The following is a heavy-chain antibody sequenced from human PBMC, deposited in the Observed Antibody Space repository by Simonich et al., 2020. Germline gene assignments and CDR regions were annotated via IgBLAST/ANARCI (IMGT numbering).Heavy chain of an antibody. CDR1: GGTFSSYA. Sequence: QVQLVQSGAEVKKPGSSVKVSCKASGGTFSSYAISWVRQAPGQGLEWMGGINPILGTANYAQKFQGRVTSTADKSTSTAYMELSRLRSEDTAVYYCARTNTMRELDTMVRGVDYFDYWGQGTLVTVSS. CDR2: INPILGTA. J-gene: IGHJ4*02. CDR3: ARTNTMRELDTMVRGVDYFDY. D-gene: IGHD3-10*01. V-gene: IGHV1-69*06.